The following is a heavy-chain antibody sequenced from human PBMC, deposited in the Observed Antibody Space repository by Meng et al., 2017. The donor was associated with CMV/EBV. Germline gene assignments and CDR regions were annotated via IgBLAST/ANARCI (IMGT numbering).Heavy chain of an antibody. CDR1: GFTFSDYY. J-gene: IGHJ5*02. CDR2: ISSSGSTI. Sequence: GGSLRLSCAASGFTFSDYYMSWIRQAPGKGLEWVSYISSSGSTIYYADSVKGRFTISRDNAKNSLYLQMNSLRAEDTAVYYCARPTAGYSYGLVIRNNWFDPWGQGTLVTVSS. V-gene: IGHV3-11*04. CDR3: ARPTAGYSYGLVIRNNWFDP. D-gene: IGHD5-18*01.